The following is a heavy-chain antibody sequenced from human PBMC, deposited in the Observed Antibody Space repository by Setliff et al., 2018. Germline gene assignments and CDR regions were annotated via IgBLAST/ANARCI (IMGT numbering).Heavy chain of an antibody. CDR1: GFTFSSYS. V-gene: IGHV3-21*01. Sequence: GGSLRLSCAASGFTFSSYSMNWVRQAPGKGLEWVSSISSSSTSIYYADSVKGRFTISRDNAKSSLYLQMNSLRAEDTAVYYCARDQGSYGYRAFDSWGQGALVTVSS. CDR3: ARDQGSYGYRAFDS. J-gene: IGHJ4*02. D-gene: IGHD3-16*01. CDR2: ISSSSTSI.